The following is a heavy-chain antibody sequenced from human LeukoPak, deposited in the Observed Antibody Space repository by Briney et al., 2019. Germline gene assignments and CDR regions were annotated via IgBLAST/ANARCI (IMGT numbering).Heavy chain of an antibody. Sequence: SVKVSCKASGGTFSSYAIRWVRQAPGQGLEWMGGIIPIFGTANYAQKFQGRVTITTDESTSTAYMELSSLRSEDTAVYYCAGTYYYDSSGYYWGQGTLVTVSS. J-gene: IGHJ4*02. CDR2: IIPIFGTA. V-gene: IGHV1-69*05. CDR1: GGTFSSYA. CDR3: AGTYYYDSSGYY. D-gene: IGHD3-22*01.